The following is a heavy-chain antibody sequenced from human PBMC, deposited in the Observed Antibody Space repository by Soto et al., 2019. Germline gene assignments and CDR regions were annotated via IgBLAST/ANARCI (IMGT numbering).Heavy chain of an antibody. CDR2: ISVYNGNT. D-gene: IGHD3-22*01. CDR3: ARDPSHYFDSSGYFD. J-gene: IGHJ4*02. CDR1: GYTFTNYG. Sequence: QVQLVQSGAEVKKPGASVKVSCKASGYTFTNYGISWVRQAPGQGLEWMGWISVYNGNTNYAQKLQGRVTMTTDTSTRTAYVELRSLRSDDTAVYYCARDPSHYFDSSGYFDWGQGTLVTVSS. V-gene: IGHV1-18*01.